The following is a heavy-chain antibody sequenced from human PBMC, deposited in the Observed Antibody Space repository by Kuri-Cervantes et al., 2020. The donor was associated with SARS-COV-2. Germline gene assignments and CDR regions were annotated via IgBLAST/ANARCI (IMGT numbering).Heavy chain of an antibody. CDR1: GYSISSGYY. D-gene: IGHD6-13*01. CDR2: IYHSGNT. CDR3: ARIGRAGPFDY. J-gene: IGHJ4*02. Sequence: SETLSLTCTVSGYSISSGYYWGWIRQPPGKGLEWIGSIYHSGNTYYNPSLKRRVTISVDTSKNQFSLMLSSVTAADTAVYYCARIGRAGPFDYWGQGTLVTVSS. V-gene: IGHV4-38-2*02.